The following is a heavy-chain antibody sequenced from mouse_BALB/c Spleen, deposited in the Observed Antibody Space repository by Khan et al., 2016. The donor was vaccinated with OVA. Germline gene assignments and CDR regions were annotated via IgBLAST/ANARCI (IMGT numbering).Heavy chain of an antibody. CDR1: GYSITSDYA. CDR2: ISYSGNT. Sequence: EVKLLESGPGLVKPSQSLSLTCTVTGYSITSDYAWNWIRQFPGNKLEWMGNISYSGNTKYTPSLKSRISITRDTSKNQFFLQLNFVTIEDTATYYCARIQGGDFDYWGQGTTLTVSS. J-gene: IGHJ2*01. CDR3: ARIQGGDFDY. D-gene: IGHD3-2*02. V-gene: IGHV3-2*02.